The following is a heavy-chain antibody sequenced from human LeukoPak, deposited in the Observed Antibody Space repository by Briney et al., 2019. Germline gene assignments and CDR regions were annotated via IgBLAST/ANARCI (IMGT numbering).Heavy chain of an antibody. J-gene: IGHJ4*02. CDR1: GYKFTTYG. Sequence: GASVKVSCKASGYKFTTYGIDWVRQAPGQGLEWLGWISPYNGNKHYVQKVQDRLTLTTDTSTGTAYMELRSLRSDDTAIYFCAREQYSASDYWGQGTLVTVSS. D-gene: IGHD4-11*01. CDR2: ISPYNGNK. CDR3: AREQYSASDY. V-gene: IGHV1-18*04.